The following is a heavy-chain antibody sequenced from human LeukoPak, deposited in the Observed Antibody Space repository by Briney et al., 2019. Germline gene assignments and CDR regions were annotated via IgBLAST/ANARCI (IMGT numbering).Heavy chain of an antibody. V-gene: IGHV4-59*01. Sequence: SETLSLTCTVSGGSISSYYWSWIRQPPGKGLEYIGYIYYSGSTNYNPSLKSRVTISVDTSKNQFSLKLSSVTAADTAVYYCARGAAASYWGQGTLVTVSP. D-gene: IGHD6-25*01. CDR3: ARGAAASY. CDR2: IYYSGST. CDR1: GGSISSYY. J-gene: IGHJ4*02.